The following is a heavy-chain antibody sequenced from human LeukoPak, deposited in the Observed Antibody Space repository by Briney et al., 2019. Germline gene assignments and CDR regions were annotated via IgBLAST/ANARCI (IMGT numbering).Heavy chain of an antibody. CDR2: IYHSGST. CDR1: GGSISSSKW. CDR3: ARKDDRIAAAGTFDY. Sequence: SETLSLTCDVSGGSISSSKWWSWVRQPPGKGLEWIAEIYHSGSTSYNPSLKSRVTISIDKSKNQFSLKLISVTAADTAVYYCARKDDRIAAAGTFDYWGQGTLVTVSS. V-gene: IGHV4-4*02. D-gene: IGHD6-13*01. J-gene: IGHJ4*02.